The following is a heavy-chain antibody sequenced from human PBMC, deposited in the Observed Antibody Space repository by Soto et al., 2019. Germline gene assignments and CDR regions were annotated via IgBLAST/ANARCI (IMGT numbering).Heavy chain of an antibody. Sequence: QPGGSLRLSCTASGFTFRNNVLSWVRQALGKGLDWVSGITGSGRDTYYADSVKGRFTISRDNSKNMVFLQMNSLRAEDTALYYCAKNGLDNSPSAIDSWGPGTLVTVSS. CDR2: ITGSGRDT. V-gene: IGHV3-23*01. J-gene: IGHJ4*02. D-gene: IGHD2-8*01. CDR3: AKNGLDNSPSAIDS. CDR1: GFTFRNNV.